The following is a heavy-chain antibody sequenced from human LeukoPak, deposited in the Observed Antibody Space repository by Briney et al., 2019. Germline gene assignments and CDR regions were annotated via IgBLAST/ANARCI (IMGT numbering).Heavy chain of an antibody. CDR1: GYTLTELS. CDR3: ATAGSRVATITSLGY. CDR2: FDPEDGET. V-gene: IGHV1-24*01. D-gene: IGHD5-12*01. J-gene: IGHJ4*02. Sequence: ASVKVSCKVSGYTLTELSMHWVRQAPGKGQEWMGGFDPEDGETIYAQKFQGRVTMTEDTSTDTAYMELSSLRSEDTAVYYCATAGSRVATITSLGYWGQGTLVTVSS.